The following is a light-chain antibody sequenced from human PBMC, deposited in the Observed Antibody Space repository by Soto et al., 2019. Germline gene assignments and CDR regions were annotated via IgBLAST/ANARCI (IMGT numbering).Light chain of an antibody. Sequence: QCTHSPSSLTASVGDRVTITCRASQGIISYLAWYQLKPGKAPQLLIYTASTLQTGVPSRFSGSGSGTDFTLTISSLQPEDFATYYCQQLYTYPLTFCGGSKVDI. CDR3: QQLYTYPLT. J-gene: IGKJ4*01. CDR1: QGIISY. CDR2: TAS. V-gene: IGKV1-9*01.